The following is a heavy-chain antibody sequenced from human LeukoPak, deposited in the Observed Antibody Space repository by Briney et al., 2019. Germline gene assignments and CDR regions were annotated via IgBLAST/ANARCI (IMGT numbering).Heavy chain of an antibody. Sequence: SVKVSCKASGYTFTSYYMHWVRQAPGQGLEWMGGIMPISGTANYAQKFQGRVTITADESTSTAYMELSSLRSEDTAVYYCARGPRGYSYGYIDYWGQGTPVTVSS. CDR1: GYTFTSYY. V-gene: IGHV1-69*13. J-gene: IGHJ4*02. D-gene: IGHD5-18*01. CDR2: IMPISGTA. CDR3: ARGPRGYSYGYIDY.